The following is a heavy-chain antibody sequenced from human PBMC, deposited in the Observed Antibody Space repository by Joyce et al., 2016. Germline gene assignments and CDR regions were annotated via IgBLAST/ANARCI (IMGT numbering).Heavy chain of an antibody. CDR3: ARRPYNVHTPLGSDWYFDL. CDR2: VYRHGIT. V-gene: IGHV4-38-2*01. Sequence: QVQLQESGPGLVKPSETLSLTCGVSGLSFDRHSFWGGIRQPPGKGLEWIGNVYRHGITHYSPSLKSRVTISMDTSKNQFSLNLNSLTAADTAVYFCARRPYNVHTPLGSDWYFDLWGRGTLVTVSS. D-gene: IGHD5-18*01. CDR1: GLSFDRHSF. J-gene: IGHJ2*01.